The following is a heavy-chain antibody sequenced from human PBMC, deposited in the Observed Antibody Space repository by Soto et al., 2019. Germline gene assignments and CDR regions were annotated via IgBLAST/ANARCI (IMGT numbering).Heavy chain of an antibody. Sequence: SVKVSCKASGYTFTSYYMRWVRQAPGQGLERMGGIIPILGTANYAQKFQGRVTITADKSTSTAYMELSSLRSEDTAVYYCASSADIVVVPAADPNWFDPWGQGTLVTVSS. CDR2: IIPILGTA. J-gene: IGHJ5*02. V-gene: IGHV1-69*10. D-gene: IGHD2-2*01. CDR1: GYTFTSYY. CDR3: ASSADIVVVPAADPNWFDP.